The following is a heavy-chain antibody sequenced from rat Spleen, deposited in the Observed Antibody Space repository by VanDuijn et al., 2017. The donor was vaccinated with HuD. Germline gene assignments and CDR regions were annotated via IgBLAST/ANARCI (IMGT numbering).Heavy chain of an antibody. V-gene: IGHV5-25*01. CDR1: GFTFSDYD. D-gene: IGHD1-2*01. CDR3: ARLDYSNHVYYFDY. Sequence: EVQLVESGGGLVLPGRSMKLSCAASGFTFSDYDMAWVRQAPTKGLEWVASISPRGIDTYYRDSVKGRFTVSRDNPKSTLYLQMDSLRSEDTATYYCARLDYSNHVYYFDYWGQGVMVTVSS. CDR2: ISPRGIDT. J-gene: IGHJ2*01.